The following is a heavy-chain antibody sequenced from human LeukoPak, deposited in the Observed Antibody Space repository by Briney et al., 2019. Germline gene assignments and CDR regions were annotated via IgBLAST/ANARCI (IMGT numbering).Heavy chain of an antibody. CDR1: GFSLSTSGMR. V-gene: IGHV2-70*04. Sequence: SGPALMQPTQTLTLTCTFSGFSLSTSGMRVRWIRQPPGKALEWLALIDWDDDKFYSTSLKTRLTISRDTSKNQVVLTMTNMDPVDTATYYCARTLPFYGSGSQPFDYWGQGTLVTVSS. D-gene: IGHD3-10*01. J-gene: IGHJ4*02. CDR2: IDWDDDK. CDR3: ARTLPFYGSGSQPFDY.